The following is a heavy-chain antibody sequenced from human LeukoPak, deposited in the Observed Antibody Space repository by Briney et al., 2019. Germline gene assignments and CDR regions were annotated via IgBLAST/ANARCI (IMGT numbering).Heavy chain of an antibody. CDR1: GFTFSSYG. Sequence: PGRSLRLSCAASGFTFSSYGMHWVRQAPGKGLEWVAVISYDGSNKYYADSVKGRFTISRDNSKNTLYLQMNSLRAEDTAVYYCARDLRPDSYFNNLDVWGLGTTVTVSS. J-gene: IGHJ6*02. CDR3: ARDLRPDSYFNNLDV. D-gene: IGHD2/OR15-2a*01. CDR2: ISYDGSNK. V-gene: IGHV3-30*03.